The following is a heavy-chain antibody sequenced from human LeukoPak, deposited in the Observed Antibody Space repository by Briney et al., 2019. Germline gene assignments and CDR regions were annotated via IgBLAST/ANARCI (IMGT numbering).Heavy chain of an antibody. CDR3: AKDGQSASFDY. J-gene: IGHJ4*02. CDR2: ISGSGGST. CDR1: GFTVSINY. V-gene: IGHV3-23*01. Sequence: GESLRLSCAASGFTVSINYMTWDRQAPGKWLEWVSAISGSGGSTYYADSVKGRFTISRDNSKNTLYLQMNSLRAEDTAVYYCAKDGQSASFDYWGEGTLVSVSS.